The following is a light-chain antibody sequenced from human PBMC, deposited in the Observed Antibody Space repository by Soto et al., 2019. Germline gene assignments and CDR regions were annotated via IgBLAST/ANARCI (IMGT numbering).Light chain of an antibody. Sequence: EVVLTQSPSTLSVSPWDRATLSFMASQYIGSAVAWYHQRSGQAPRLLIFDASIRVPTTPARFSGSVSGTEFTLTISSLESEDFAVYFCQQYGDRPRTFGQGTKVDNK. J-gene: IGKJ1*01. CDR3: QQYGDRPRT. CDR2: DAS. V-gene: IGKV3-15*01. CDR1: QYIGSA.